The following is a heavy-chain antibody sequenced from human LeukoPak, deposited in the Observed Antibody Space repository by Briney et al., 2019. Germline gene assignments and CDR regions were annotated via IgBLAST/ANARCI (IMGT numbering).Heavy chain of an antibody. CDR1: GGSISSGDYY. V-gene: IGHV4-30-4*08. J-gene: IGHJ5*02. CDR2: IYYSGST. CDR3: ARMLLRFPTNWFDP. D-gene: IGHD3-3*01. Sequence: SETLSLTCSVYGGSISSGDYYWSWIRQPPGKGLEWIGYIYYSGSTYYNPSLKSRVTISVDTSKNQFSLKLSSVTAADTAVYYCARMLLRFPTNWFDPWGQGTLVTVSS.